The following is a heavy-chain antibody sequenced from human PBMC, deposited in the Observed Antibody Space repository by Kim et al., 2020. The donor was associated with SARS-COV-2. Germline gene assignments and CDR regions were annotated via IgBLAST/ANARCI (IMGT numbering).Heavy chain of an antibody. J-gene: IGHJ4*02. D-gene: IGHD3-10*02. CDR2: INQDGSES. CDR3: ARSVFGDNY. CDR1: GFTFSHDW. V-gene: IGHV3-7*01. Sequence: GGSLRLSCAASGFTFSHDWMTWVRQAPGKGLEWVANINQDGSESYYVDSVKGRFTISRDNAKNSLYLQINSLRVDDTAVYYCARSVFGDNYWGQGTLVSVSS.